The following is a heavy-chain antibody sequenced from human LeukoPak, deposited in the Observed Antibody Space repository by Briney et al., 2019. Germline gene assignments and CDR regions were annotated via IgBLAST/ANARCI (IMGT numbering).Heavy chain of an antibody. CDR2: ISSSGSTI. V-gene: IGHV3-48*04. Sequence: GGSLRLSCEASGFTFNTYSMNWVRQAPGKGLEWVSYISSSGSTIYYADSVKGRFTISRDNAKNSLYLQMNSLRAEDTAVYYCARVGIAAAENYYYYYMDVWGKGTTVTISS. CDR3: ARVGIAAAENYYYYYMDV. J-gene: IGHJ6*03. CDR1: GFTFNTYS. D-gene: IGHD6-13*01.